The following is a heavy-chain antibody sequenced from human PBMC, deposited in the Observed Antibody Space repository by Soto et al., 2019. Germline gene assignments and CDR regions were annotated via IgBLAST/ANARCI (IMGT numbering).Heavy chain of an antibody. CDR2: IIPIFGTP. CDR1: GGTFSTYT. J-gene: IGHJ5*02. V-gene: IGHV1-69*06. D-gene: IGHD2-15*01. CDR3: ARGLECRGYCLDKHKWFGP. Sequence: ASVKVSCKASGGTFSTYTVSWVRQAPGQRLEWMGRIIPIFGTPYYAQKFQGRVTITADKSTSTVYMELSNLRSDDTAVYFCARGLECRGYCLDKHKWFGPWGQGTLVTVSS.